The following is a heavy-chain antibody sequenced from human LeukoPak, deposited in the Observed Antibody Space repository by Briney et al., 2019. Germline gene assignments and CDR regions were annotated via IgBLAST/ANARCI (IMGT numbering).Heavy chain of an antibody. D-gene: IGHD1-1*01. CDR3: ARAWKMSGDY. CDR2: ISSDGSST. Sequence: GGSLRLSCEASGFTFSSYWMHWVRQAPGKGLVWVSRISSDGSSTDYADSVKGRFTISRDNAKNTLYLQMNSLRVEDTAVYYCARAWKMSGDYWGQGTLVTVSS. V-gene: IGHV3-74*01. J-gene: IGHJ4*02. CDR1: GFTFSSYW.